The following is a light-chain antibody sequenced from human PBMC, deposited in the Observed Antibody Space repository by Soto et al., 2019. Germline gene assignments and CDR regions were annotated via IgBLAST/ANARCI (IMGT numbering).Light chain of an antibody. J-gene: IGKJ3*01. CDR2: ATS. Sequence: DIQMTQSPSSLSASVGDRVTITCRASQAIHSYLNWYQQKPGKAPNLLIFATSTLQSGVPSRFSGSGSGTEFTLTIISLQPEDFATYYCQQRETFGPGPKVEIK. CDR3: QQRET. V-gene: IGKV1-39*01. CDR1: QAIHSY.